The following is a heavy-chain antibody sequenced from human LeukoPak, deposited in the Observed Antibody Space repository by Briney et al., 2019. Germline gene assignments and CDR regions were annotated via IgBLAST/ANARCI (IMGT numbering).Heavy chain of an antibody. CDR3: ARQPGIAGPQASY. Sequence: SETLSLTCTVSGGSISSSSYYWGWIRQPPGKGLEWIGSFYYSGSTYYNPSLKSRVTISVDTSKNQFSLKLSSVTAADTAVYYCARQPGIAGPQASYWGQGTLVTVSS. CDR1: GGSISSSSYY. CDR2: FYYSGST. J-gene: IGHJ4*02. D-gene: IGHD6-13*01. V-gene: IGHV4-39*01.